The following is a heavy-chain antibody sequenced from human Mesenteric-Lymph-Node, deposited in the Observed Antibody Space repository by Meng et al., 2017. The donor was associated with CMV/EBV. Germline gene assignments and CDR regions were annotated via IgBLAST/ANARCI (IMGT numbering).Heavy chain of an antibody. CDR1: ADIFSDYY. Sequence: PADIFSDYYIHWVRQAPGQGLEWVGRINPKSGGADFAQKFQGRVTMTRDTSISTVYMKLSRLRSDDTAVYYCARAGFGSGSEYFDYWGQGALVTVSS. J-gene: IGHJ4*02. D-gene: IGHD3-10*01. V-gene: IGHV1-2*02. CDR2: INPKSGGA. CDR3: ARAGFGSGSEYFDY.